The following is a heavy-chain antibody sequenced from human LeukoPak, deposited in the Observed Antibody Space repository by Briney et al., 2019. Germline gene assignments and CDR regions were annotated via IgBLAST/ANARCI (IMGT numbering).Heavy chain of an antibody. CDR1: GGSVSSSDSH. V-gene: IGHV4-31*01. Sequence: PSETLSLTCTVSGGSVSSSDSHWAWIRQHPGKGLEWIGYISYTGATSYSPSLASQVTMSLDRSQNKVSLRLSSVTAADTAVYHCARAITGTSCYDYWGQGTLVTVSS. CDR2: ISYTGAT. J-gene: IGHJ4*02. CDR3: ARAITGTSCYDY. D-gene: IGHD2-2*01.